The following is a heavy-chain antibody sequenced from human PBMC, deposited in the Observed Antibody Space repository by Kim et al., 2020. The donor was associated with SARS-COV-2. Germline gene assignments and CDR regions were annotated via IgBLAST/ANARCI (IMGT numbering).Heavy chain of an antibody. J-gene: IGHJ5*02. Sequence: ASVKVSCKASGYTFTSYGISWVRQAPGQGLEWMGWISAYNGNTNYAQKLQGRVTMTTDTSTSTAYMELRSLRSDDTAVYYCARGREDQHYYYGSGSYYEPFDPWGQGTLVTVSS. CDR1: GYTFTSYG. CDR3: ARGREDQHYYYGSGSYYEPFDP. CDR2: ISAYNGNT. V-gene: IGHV1-18*04. D-gene: IGHD3-10*01.